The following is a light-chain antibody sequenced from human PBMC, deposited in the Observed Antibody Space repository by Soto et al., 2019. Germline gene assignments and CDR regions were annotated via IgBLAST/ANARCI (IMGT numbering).Light chain of an antibody. Sequence: AIRMTQSPSSFSASTGDRVTITCRASQGISSYFAWYQQKPEKAPKLLIYPASTLKSGVAPRFSGSGSGTDFTLTIICLQSEDVATYYCQQYYSYPSSTFGQGTKLEIK. CDR1: QGISSY. V-gene: IGKV1-8*01. J-gene: IGKJ2*01. CDR3: QQYYSYPSST. CDR2: PAS.